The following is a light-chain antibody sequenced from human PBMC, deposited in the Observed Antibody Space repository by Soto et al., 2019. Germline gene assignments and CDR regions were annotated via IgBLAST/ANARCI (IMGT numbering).Light chain of an antibody. V-gene: IGKV1-12*01. CDR3: QQANSFPLT. Sequence: DIQMTQSPSSGSASVGDIVTITCRASQGIRSWLAWYQQKXEKAPKLXIYHASSLQSGVPSRFSGSGSGTDFTLTISSLPPEDFETYYCQQANSFPLTFGGGTKVDIK. J-gene: IGKJ4*01. CDR2: HAS. CDR1: QGIRSW.